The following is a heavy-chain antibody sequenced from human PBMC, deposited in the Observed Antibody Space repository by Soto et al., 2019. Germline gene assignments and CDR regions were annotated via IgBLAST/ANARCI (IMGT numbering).Heavy chain of an antibody. V-gene: IGHV4-31*03. CDR1: GDSIRRGTYY. D-gene: IGHD3-10*01. Sequence: QVELLESGPGLVKPSQTLALTCTVSGDSIRRGTYYWSWVRQNAGKGMEWLGYIEHIGKNYSNPFLKSRVTVSIDTSKNQFSLKLNSVTAADTAVYYCARSIGTIYDGTYYHFYSMDLWGQGTTVTLPS. CDR3: ARSIGTIYDGTYYHFYSMDL. CDR2: IEHIGKN. J-gene: IGHJ6*02.